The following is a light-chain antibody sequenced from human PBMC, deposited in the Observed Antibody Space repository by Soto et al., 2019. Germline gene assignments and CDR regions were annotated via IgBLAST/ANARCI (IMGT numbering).Light chain of an antibody. J-gene: IGKJ2*01. CDR1: QGVGTN. V-gene: IGKV3-15*01. CDR2: AAS. Sequence: EIVMTQSPGTLSVSPGERATLSCRASQGVGTNLAWYQQRPGQAPRPLIYAASTRATGIPARFSGRGSGTEFTLTISSLQSEDFALYFCQQYNNWPLYSFGQGTKLEIK. CDR3: QQYNNWPLYS.